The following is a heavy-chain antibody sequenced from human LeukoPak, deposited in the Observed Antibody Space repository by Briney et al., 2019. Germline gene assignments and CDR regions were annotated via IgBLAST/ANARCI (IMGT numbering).Heavy chain of an antibody. CDR1: GFAFRTYA. CDR2: TSYDGNNK. Sequence: GRSLRLSCAASGFAFRTYAMHWVRQAPGKGLEWVAVTSYDGNNKYYADSVKGRFTISRDNAKNTLYLQMNSLRAEDTAVYYCATVVGGYYPPVEAFDVWGQGTMVTISP. CDR3: ATVVGGYYPPVEAFDV. V-gene: IGHV3-30-3*01. J-gene: IGHJ3*01. D-gene: IGHD3-3*01.